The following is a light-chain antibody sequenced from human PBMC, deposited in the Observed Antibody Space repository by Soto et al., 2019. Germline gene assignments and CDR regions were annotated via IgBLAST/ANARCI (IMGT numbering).Light chain of an antibody. CDR1: SSDVGGYNY. CDR3: SSYTSSSTLVG. J-gene: IGLJ1*01. V-gene: IGLV2-14*01. Sequence: SVLTQPASVSGSPGQSITISCTGTSSDVGGYNYVSWYQQHPGKAPKLMIYEVSNRPSGVSNRFSGSKSGNTASLTISGLQAGDEADYYCSSYTSSSTLVGLGTGPKVTVL. CDR2: EVS.